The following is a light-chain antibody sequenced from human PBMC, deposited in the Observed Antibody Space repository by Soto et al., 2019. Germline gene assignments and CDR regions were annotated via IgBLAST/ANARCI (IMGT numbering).Light chain of an antibody. Sequence: QSALTQPASVSGSPGQSITISCTGTSSDVGRYNYVSWYLQHPGKAPKLMIFEVTNRPSGVSNRFSGSKSGNTASLTISGLQAEDEADYYCSSYTTSDTLVFSGGTKLTVL. CDR2: EVT. V-gene: IGLV2-14*01. J-gene: IGLJ2*01. CDR1: SSDVGRYNY. CDR3: SSYTTSDTLV.